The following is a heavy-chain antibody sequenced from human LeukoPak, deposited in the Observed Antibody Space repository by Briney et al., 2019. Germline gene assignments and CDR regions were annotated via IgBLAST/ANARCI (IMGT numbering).Heavy chain of an antibody. Sequence: SETLSLTCTVSGGSISSYYWSWVRQPPGKGLEWIGEINHSGSTNYNPSLKSRVNISVDTSKNQFSLKLSSVTAADTAVYYCARGDYYGSGSYYRYFDYWGQGTLVTVSS. CDR2: INHSGST. CDR1: GGSISSYY. D-gene: IGHD3-10*01. V-gene: IGHV4-34*01. CDR3: ARGDYYGSGSYYRYFDY. J-gene: IGHJ4*02.